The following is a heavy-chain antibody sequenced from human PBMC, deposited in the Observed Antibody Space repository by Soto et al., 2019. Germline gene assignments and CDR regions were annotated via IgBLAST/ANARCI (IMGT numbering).Heavy chain of an antibody. CDR1: GYSFTSYW. V-gene: IGHV5-10-1*01. CDR2: IDPSDSYT. Sequence: GESLKISCKGSGYSFTSYWISWVRQMPGKGLEWMGRIDPSDSYTNYSPSFQGHVTISADKSISTAYLQWSSLKASDTAMDYCARFKYYYDSSGYSRWGQGTLVTVSS. J-gene: IGHJ4*02. D-gene: IGHD3-22*01. CDR3: ARFKYYYDSSGYSR.